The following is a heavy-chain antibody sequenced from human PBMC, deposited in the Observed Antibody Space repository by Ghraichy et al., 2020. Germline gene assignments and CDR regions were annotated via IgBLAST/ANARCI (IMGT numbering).Heavy chain of an antibody. V-gene: IGHV4-31*03. D-gene: IGHD5-24*01. CDR3: AREGDGYIGGTAGAFDI. J-gene: IGHJ3*02. CDR2: IYYSGST. Sequence: SETLSLTCTVSGGSISSGGYYWSWIRQHPGKGLEWIGYIYYSGSTYYNPSLKSRVTISVDTSKNQFSLKLSSVTAADTAVYYCAREGDGYIGGTAGAFDIWGQGTMVTVSS. CDR1: GGSISSGGYY.